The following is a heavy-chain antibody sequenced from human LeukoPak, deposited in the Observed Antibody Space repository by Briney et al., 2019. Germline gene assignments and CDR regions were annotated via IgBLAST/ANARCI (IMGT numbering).Heavy chain of an antibody. CDR3: ARGRTVVTQNPFDY. Sequence: SETLSLTCAVYGGSFSGYYWSWIRQPPGKGLEWIGEINHSGSTNYNPSLKSRVTISVDTSKNQFSLKLGSVTAADTAVYYCARGRTVVTQNPFDYWGQGTLVTVSS. D-gene: IGHD4-23*01. J-gene: IGHJ4*02. CDR1: GGSFSGYY. V-gene: IGHV4-34*01. CDR2: INHSGST.